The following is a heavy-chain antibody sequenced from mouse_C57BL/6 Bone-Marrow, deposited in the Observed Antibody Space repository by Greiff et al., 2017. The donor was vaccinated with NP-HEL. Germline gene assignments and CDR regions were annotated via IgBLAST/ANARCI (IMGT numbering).Heavy chain of an antibody. CDR1: GYTSPPYS. J-gene: IGHJ2*01. CDR3: ARDGYYEGDYFDY. V-gene: IGHV1-50*01. CDR2: ITSPSLYT. Sequence: VQLQQPGAELVKPGASVKLSCHAPGYTSPPYSLSPLPPLPFPFLSFLLPITSPSLYTNYNQNFKGKSTLTVDTSSSTAYMQLSSLTSEDSAVYYCARDGYYEGDYFDYWGQGTTLTVSS. D-gene: IGHD2-3*01.